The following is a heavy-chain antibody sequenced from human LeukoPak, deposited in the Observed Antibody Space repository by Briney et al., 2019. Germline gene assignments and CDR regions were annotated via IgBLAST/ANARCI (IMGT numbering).Heavy chain of an antibody. Sequence: GGSLRLSCAASGFTFSSYSMNWVRQAPGKGLEWVSYIRSSSNIIYYADSVKGRFTISRDNSKNTLYLQMNSLRAEDTAVYYCAKAPAIVVVVAATQYWGQGTLVTVSS. CDR3: AKAPAIVVVVAATQY. V-gene: IGHV3-48*01. J-gene: IGHJ4*02. CDR1: GFTFSSYS. D-gene: IGHD2-15*01. CDR2: IRSSSNII.